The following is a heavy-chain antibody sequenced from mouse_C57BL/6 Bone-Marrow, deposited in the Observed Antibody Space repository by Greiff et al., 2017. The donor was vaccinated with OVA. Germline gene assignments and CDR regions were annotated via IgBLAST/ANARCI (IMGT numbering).Heavy chain of an antibody. D-gene: IGHD1-1*02. Sequence: QVQLQQPGAELVRPGASVTLSCKASGYTFTDYEMHWVKQTPVHGLEWIGAIDPETGGTAYNQKFKGKAILTADKSSSTAYMELRSLTSEDSAVYYCTGWGDYWGQGTTLTVSS. CDR3: TGWGDY. V-gene: IGHV1-15*01. CDR1: GYTFTDYE. CDR2: IDPETGGT. J-gene: IGHJ2*01.